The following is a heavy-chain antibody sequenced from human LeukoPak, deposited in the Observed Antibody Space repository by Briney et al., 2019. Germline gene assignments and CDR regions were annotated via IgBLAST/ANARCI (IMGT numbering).Heavy chain of an antibody. D-gene: IGHD1-1*01. CDR3: ARWNDGWEFDY. J-gene: IGHJ4*02. CDR2: ISGSSHDT. Sequence: GGSLRLSCTASAFXDYYMNCIRQAPGKGLEWVSYISGSSHDTNYADSVKGRFTISRDNAKNSLFLQMNSLRAEDTAVYYCARWNDGWEFDYWGQGTLVSVSS. V-gene: IGHV3-11*03. CDR1: AFXDYY.